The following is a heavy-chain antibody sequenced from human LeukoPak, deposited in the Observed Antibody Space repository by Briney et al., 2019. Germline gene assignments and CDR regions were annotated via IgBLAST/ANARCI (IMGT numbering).Heavy chain of an antibody. J-gene: IGHJ4*02. Sequence: GSLRLSCAASGFTFSDYYMSWIRQAPGKGLEWDSYISSSGSTIYYADSVKGRFTISRDNAKNSLYLQMNSLRAEDTAVYYCARPAGYSSSPDDYWGQGTLVTVSS. CDR2: ISSSGSTI. CDR1: GFTFSDYY. V-gene: IGHV3-11*01. D-gene: IGHD6-13*01. CDR3: ARPAGYSSSPDDY.